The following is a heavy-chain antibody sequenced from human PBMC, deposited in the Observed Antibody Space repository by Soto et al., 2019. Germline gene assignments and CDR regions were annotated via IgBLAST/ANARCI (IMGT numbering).Heavy chain of an antibody. V-gene: IGHV2-5*02. Sequence: QITLKESGPTLVKPTQTLTLTCTFSGFSLSTSGVGVGWIRQPPGKALEWLALIYWDDDKRYSPSLKSRHTITKDTSKTQVVLKMTNMDPVDTATYYCAHSTWGRWAFDIWGQGTMVTVSS. J-gene: IGHJ3*02. CDR2: IYWDDDK. CDR1: GFSLSTSGVG. CDR3: AHSTWGRWAFDI. D-gene: IGHD7-27*01.